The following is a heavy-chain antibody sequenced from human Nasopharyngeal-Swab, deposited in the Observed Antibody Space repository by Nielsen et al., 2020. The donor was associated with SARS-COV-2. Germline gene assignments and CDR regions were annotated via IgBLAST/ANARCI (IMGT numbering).Heavy chain of an antibody. V-gene: IGHV1-69*13. Sequence: SVKVSCKASGGTFSSYAISWVRQAPGQGLEWMGGIIPIFGTANYAQKFQGRVTITADESTSTAYMELSSLGSEDTAVYYCARGFIQLLHPYYYYYMDVWGKGTTVTVSS. J-gene: IGHJ6*03. CDR3: ARGFIQLLHPYYYYYMDV. CDR2: IIPIFGTA. D-gene: IGHD2-2*01. CDR1: GGTFSSYA.